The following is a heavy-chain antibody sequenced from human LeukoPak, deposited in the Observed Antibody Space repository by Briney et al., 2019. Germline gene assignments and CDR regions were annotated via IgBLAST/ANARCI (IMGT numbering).Heavy chain of an antibody. Sequence: ASVKVSCKASGYTFTSYAMNWVRQAPGQGLEWMGWINTNTGNPTYAQGFAGRFVFSLDTSVSTAYLQISSLKAEDTAVYYCARAWYNWNHDAFDIWGQGTMVTVSS. D-gene: IGHD1-20*01. J-gene: IGHJ3*02. CDR3: ARAWYNWNHDAFDI. CDR1: GYTFTSYA. CDR2: INTNTGNP. V-gene: IGHV7-4-1*02.